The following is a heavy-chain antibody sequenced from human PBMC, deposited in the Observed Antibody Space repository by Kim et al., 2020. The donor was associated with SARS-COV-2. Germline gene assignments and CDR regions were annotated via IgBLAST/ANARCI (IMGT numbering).Heavy chain of an antibody. CDR2: ISYDGSNK. V-gene: IGHV3-30*18. CDR3: AKRAGSSAKGRPTMVRGAYFDY. CDR1: GFTFSSYG. D-gene: IGHD3-10*01. J-gene: IGHJ4*02. Sequence: GGSLRLSCAASGFTFSSYGMHWVRQAPGKGLEWVAVISYDGSNKYYADSVKGRFTISRDNSKNTLYLQMNSLRAEDTAVYYCAKRAGSSAKGRPTMVRGAYFDYWGQGTLVTVSS.